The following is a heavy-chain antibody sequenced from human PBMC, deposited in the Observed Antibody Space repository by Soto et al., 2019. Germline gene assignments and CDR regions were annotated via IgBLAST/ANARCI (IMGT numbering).Heavy chain of an antibody. V-gene: IGHV2-5*04. D-gene: IGHD3-16*01. CDR1: GFSLSTSEVG. CDR3: VRRKEKGGSFEGFDF. J-gene: IGHJ4*02. Sequence: SGPTLVNPTQTLTLTCTFSGFSLSTSEVGVGWIRQPPGRALEWLALIHWNDDKRYSPSLKSRVTITQDTSKNQVVLTMTNMDPVDTGTFFCVRRKEKGGSFEGFDFWGRGIPVTVS. CDR2: IHWNDDK.